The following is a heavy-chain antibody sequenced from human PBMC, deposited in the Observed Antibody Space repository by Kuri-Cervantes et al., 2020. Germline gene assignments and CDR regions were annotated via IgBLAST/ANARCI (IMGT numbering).Heavy chain of an antibody. V-gene: IGHV4-59*12. CDR1: GDSINSYF. Sequence: SETLSLTCTVSGDSINSYFWSWIRQPAGKGLEWIGYIYYSGSTNYNPSLKSRVTISVDKSKNQFSLKLNSVTAADTAVFYCARGPMVSHAFDIWGQGTMVTVSS. CDR2: IYYSGST. D-gene: IGHD1-14*01. CDR3: ARGPMVSHAFDI. J-gene: IGHJ3*02.